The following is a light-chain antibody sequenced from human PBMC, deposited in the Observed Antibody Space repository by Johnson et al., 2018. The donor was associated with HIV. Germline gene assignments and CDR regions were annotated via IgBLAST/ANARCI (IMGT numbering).Light chain of an antibody. CDR2: AND. CDR1: SSNVGNSY. Sequence: QSVLTQPPSVSAAPGQNVTISCSGSSSNVGNSYVSWYQHFPETAPKLLISANDKRPSGIPDRFSGSKSGTSATLGIAGLQTGDEADYFCGTWDTILQTFVFGTGTEVSVL. J-gene: IGLJ1*01. V-gene: IGLV1-51*01. CDR3: GTWDTILQTFV.